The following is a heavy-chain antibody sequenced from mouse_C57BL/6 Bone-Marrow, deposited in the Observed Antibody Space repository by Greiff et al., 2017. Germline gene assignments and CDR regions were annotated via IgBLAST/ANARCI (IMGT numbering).Heavy chain of an antibody. CDR2: ISYSGST. D-gene: IGHD4-1*01. V-gene: IGHV3-8*01. Sequence: EVHLVESGPGLAKPSQTLSLTCSVTGYSITSDYWNWIRKFPGNKLEYMGYISYSGSTYYNPSLKSRISITRDTSKNQYYLQLNSVTTEDTATYYCATYPTGVYWYFDVWGTGTTATVSS. J-gene: IGHJ1*03. CDR1: GYSITSDY. CDR3: ATYPTGVYWYFDV.